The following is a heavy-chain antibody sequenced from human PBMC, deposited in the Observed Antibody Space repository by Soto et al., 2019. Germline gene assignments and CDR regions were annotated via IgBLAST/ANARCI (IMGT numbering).Heavy chain of an antibody. CDR3: ARDPYPLITIFGVVPNPEYGMDV. Sequence: GGSLRLSCAASGFTFSSYGMHWVRQAPGKGLEWVAVIWYDGSNKYYADSVKGRFTISRDNSKNTLYLQMNSLRAEDTAVYYCARDPYPLITIFGVVPNPEYGMDVWGQGTTVTVSS. CDR2: IWYDGSNK. V-gene: IGHV3-33*01. J-gene: IGHJ6*02. D-gene: IGHD3-3*01. CDR1: GFTFSSYG.